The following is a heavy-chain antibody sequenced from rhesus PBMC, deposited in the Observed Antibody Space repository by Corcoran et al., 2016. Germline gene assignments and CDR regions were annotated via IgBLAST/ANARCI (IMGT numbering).Heavy chain of an antibody. CDR1: GVSISRNY. CDR3: ARHKAAERYFEF. V-gene: IGHV4-169*01. D-gene: IGHD6-25*01. CDR2: IDGSGSST. J-gene: IGHJ1*01. Sequence: QLQLQESGPGLVKPSEPLSVPGAVSGVSISRNYWSRVRHPPRKGLEWIGRIDGSGSSTNYNPSLKSRVTLSVDTSKNQLSLKLSSVTAADTAVYYCARHKAAERYFEFWGQGALVTVSS.